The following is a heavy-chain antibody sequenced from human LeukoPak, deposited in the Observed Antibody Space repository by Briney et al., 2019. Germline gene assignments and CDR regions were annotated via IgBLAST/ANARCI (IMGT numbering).Heavy chain of an antibody. D-gene: IGHD6-13*01. CDR1: GFTFSSYG. Sequence: PGGSLRLSCAASGFTFSSYGRHWVRQAPGKGLEWVGVIWYDGDNKYYADSVKGRFTTSRDNSKNTQYLQMNSLRAEDTAAYYCARDGIAAAGQYSCYGMDVWGQGATVTVSS. J-gene: IGHJ6*02. CDR3: ARDGIAAAGQYSCYGMDV. V-gene: IGHV3-33*01. CDR2: IWYDGDNK.